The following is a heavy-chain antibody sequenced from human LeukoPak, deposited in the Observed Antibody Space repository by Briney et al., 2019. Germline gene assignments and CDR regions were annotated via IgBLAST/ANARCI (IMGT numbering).Heavy chain of an antibody. D-gene: IGHD3-10*01. CDR2: TYYRSKWYN. CDR1: GDSVSSNSAA. J-gene: IGHJ4*02. CDR3: ARDLWFGELLSNNFDY. V-gene: IGHV6-1*01. Sequence: SQTLSLTCAISGDSVSSNSAAWNWIRQPPSRGLEWLGRTYYRSKWYNDYAVSVKSRITINPDTSKNQFSLQLNSVTPEDTAVYYCARDLWFGELLSNNFDYWGQGTLVTVSS.